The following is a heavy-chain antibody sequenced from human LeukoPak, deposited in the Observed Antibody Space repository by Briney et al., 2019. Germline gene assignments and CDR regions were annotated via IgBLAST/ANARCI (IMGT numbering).Heavy chain of an antibody. D-gene: IGHD5-18*01. V-gene: IGHV4-59*01. CDR1: GFTFSSYW. Sequence: GSLRLSCAASGFTFSSYWMSWVRQAPGKGLEWIGYIYYSGSTNYNPPLKSRVTISVDTSKNQFSLKLSSVTAADTAVYYCASAMAEKDIDYWGQGTLVTVSS. CDR2: IYYSGST. J-gene: IGHJ4*02. CDR3: ASAMAEKDIDY.